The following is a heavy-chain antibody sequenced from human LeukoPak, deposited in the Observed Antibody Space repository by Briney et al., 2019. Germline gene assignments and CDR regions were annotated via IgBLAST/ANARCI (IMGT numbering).Heavy chain of an antibody. Sequence: TGASLRLSCAASGFTFSSYAMSWVRQAPGKGLEWVSAISGSGGSTYYADSVKGRFTISRDNSKNTLYLQMNSLRAEDTAVYYCAKGSAYVATRGVIIGYYFDYWGQGTLVTVSS. CDR1: GFTFSSYA. CDR2: ISGSGGST. V-gene: IGHV3-23*01. J-gene: IGHJ4*02. D-gene: IGHD3-10*01. CDR3: AKGSAYVATRGVIIGYYFDY.